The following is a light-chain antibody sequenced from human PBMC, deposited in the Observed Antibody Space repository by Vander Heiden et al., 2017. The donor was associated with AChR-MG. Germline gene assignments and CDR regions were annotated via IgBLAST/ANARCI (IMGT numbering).Light chain of an antibody. Sequence: QSVLIQPPPASGTPWQRVTIACSGSTSNIGRSYVHWSQQFTGTTPKRLRYRVNQLPSGVPDRFSGSKSGTSASLAISGLRSEDEAAYFCAAWDDSLSGHVVFGGGTKLTVL. CDR2: RVN. CDR1: TSNIGRSY. J-gene: IGLJ2*01. CDR3: AAWDDSLSGHVV. V-gene: IGLV1-47*01.